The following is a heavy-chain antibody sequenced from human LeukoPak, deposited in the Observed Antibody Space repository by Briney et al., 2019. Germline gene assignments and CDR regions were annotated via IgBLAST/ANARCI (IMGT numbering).Heavy chain of an antibody. D-gene: IGHD2-15*01. Sequence: SETLSLTCAVYGGSFSGYYWSWIRQPPGKGLEWIGEINHSGSTNYNPSLKSRVTISVDTSKNQFSLKLSSVTAADTGVYYCARRGGTPYYGMDVWGQGTTVTVSS. CDR3: ARRGGTPYYGMDV. V-gene: IGHV4-34*01. CDR2: INHSGST. J-gene: IGHJ6*02. CDR1: GGSFSGYY.